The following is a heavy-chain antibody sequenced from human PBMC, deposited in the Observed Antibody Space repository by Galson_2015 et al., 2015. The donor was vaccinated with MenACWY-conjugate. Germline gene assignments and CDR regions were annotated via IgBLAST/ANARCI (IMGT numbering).Heavy chain of an antibody. J-gene: IGHJ3*02. V-gene: IGHV3-23*01. CDR3: AKGAYYESSGYHYDAFEI. CDR1: GFTFSSYA. CDR2: ISGSGGST. Sequence: SLRLSCAASGFTFSSYAMSWVRQAPGKGLEWVSAISGSGGSTYYADSVKGRFTISRDNSKNTLYLQMNSLRAEDTAVYYCAKGAYYESSGYHYDAFEIWGQGTMVTVSS. D-gene: IGHD3-22*01.